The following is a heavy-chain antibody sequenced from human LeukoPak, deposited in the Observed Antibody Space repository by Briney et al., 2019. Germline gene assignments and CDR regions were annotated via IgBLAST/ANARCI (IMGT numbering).Heavy chain of an antibody. CDR1: GYTFTNYG. D-gene: IGHD4-23*01. CDR2: ISAYNGYT. CDR3: ARDKAVTTEVTQHFQH. V-gene: IGHV1-18*01. Sequence: ASVKVSCKASGYTFTNYGISWVRQAPGQGLEWMGRISAYNGYTDYAQKLQFRVTMTTDTSTSTAYMELRSLRSDDTAVYYCARDKAVTTEVTQHFQHWGQGTLVTVSS. J-gene: IGHJ1*01.